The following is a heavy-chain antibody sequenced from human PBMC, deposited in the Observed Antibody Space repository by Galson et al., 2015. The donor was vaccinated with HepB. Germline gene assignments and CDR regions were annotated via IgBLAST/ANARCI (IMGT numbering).Heavy chain of an antibody. D-gene: IGHD3-16*02. J-gene: IGHJ3*02. Sequence: SVKVSCKASGYTFTSYGISWVRQAPGQGLEWMGWISAYNGNTNYAQKLQGRVTMTTDTSTSTAYMELRSLRSDDTAVYYCARDRIMITFGGVIVKGDAFDIWGQGTMVTVSS. V-gene: IGHV1-18*04. CDR3: ARDRIMITFGGVIVKGDAFDI. CDR2: ISAYNGNT. CDR1: GYTFTSYG.